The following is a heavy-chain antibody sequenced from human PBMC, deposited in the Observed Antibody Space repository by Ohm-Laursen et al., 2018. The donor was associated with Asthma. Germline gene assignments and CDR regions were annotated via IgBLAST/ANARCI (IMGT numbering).Heavy chain of an antibody. V-gene: IGHV3-15*01. J-gene: IGHJ4*02. Sequence: GSLRLSCTASGFTFSDYYMSWIRQAPGKGLEWVARIKSNTYGGARDYPASVKGRFTISRDDSKNTLSLQMNNLDSEDSAVYYCTTDGYRSGWSYYFDNWGKGTLVTASS. CDR2: IKSNTYGGAR. CDR1: GFTFSDYY. CDR3: TTDGYRSGWSYYFDN. D-gene: IGHD6-19*01.